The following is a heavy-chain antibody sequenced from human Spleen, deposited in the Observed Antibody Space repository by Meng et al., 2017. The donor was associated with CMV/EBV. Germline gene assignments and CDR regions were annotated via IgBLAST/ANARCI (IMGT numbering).Heavy chain of an antibody. CDR2: IIPIFGTA. V-gene: IGHV1-69*05. Sequence: SVKVSCKASGGTFSSYAISWVRQAPGQGLEWMGGIIPIFGTANYAQKFQGRVTITTDESTSTAYMELSSLRSEDTAVYYCATGLHFHYYGSGTYYKRGWFDPWGQGTLVTVSS. J-gene: IGHJ5*02. D-gene: IGHD3-10*01. CDR3: ATGLHFHYYGSGTYYKRGWFDP. CDR1: GGTFSSYA.